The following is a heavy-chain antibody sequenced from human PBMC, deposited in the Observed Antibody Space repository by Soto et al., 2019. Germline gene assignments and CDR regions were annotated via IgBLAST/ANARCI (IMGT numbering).Heavy chain of an antibody. CDR2: INSDGSST. D-gene: IGHD4-17*01. J-gene: IGHJ4*02. CDR1: GFTFSSYW. Sequence: GGSLRLSCAASGFTFSSYWMHWVRQAPGKGLVWVSRINSDGSSTSYADSVKGRFTISRDNAKDSLYLQMNSLRAEDTALYYCAKGNDYGDYYFDYWGQGTLVTVSS. V-gene: IGHV3-74*01. CDR3: AKGNDYGDYYFDY.